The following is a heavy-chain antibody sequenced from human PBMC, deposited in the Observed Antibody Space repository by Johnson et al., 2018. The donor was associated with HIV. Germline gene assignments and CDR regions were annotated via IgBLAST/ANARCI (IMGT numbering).Heavy chain of an antibody. V-gene: IGHV3-23*04. D-gene: IGHD6-19*01. CDR3: AKVGSGWYDPHDAFDI. CDR1: GFTFSSYA. CDR2: IRGSGGST. J-gene: IGHJ3*02. Sequence: VQLVESGGGLVQPGGSLRLSCAASGFTFSSYAMSWVRQAPGKGLEWVSAIRGSGGSTYYADSVKGRVTISRDNSKNTLYLQMNSLRAEDTAVYYCAKVGSGWYDPHDAFDIWGQGTMVTVSS.